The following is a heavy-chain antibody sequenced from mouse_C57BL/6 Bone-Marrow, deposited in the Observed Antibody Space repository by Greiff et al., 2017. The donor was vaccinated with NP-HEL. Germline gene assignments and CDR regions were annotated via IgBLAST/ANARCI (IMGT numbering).Heavy chain of an antibody. Sequence: QVQLKQPGAELVKPGASVKLSCKASGYTFTSYWMHWVKQRPGQGLEWIGMIHPNSGSTNYNEKFKSKATLTVDKSSSTAYMQLSSLTSEDSAVYYCATIYYGYDEDYWGQGTTLTVSS. CDR2: IHPNSGST. J-gene: IGHJ2*01. V-gene: IGHV1-64*01. CDR1: GYTFTSYW. CDR3: ATIYYGYDEDY. D-gene: IGHD2-2*01.